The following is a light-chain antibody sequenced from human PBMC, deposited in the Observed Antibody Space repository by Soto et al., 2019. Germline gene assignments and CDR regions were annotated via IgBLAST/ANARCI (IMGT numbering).Light chain of an antibody. CDR2: AAS. J-gene: IGKJ2*01. CDR3: LQDYNYPYT. V-gene: IGKV1-6*01. Sequence: AIQMTQSPYSLSASVGDRVTITCRASQGIRNDLGWYQQKPGKAPKLLIYAASSLQSGVPSRFSGSGSGTDFTLTISSLQPEDFATHYCLQDYNYPYTFGQGTKLEIK. CDR1: QGIRND.